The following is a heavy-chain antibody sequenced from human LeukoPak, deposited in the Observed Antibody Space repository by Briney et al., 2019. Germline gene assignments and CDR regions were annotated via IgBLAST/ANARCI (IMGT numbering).Heavy chain of an antibody. Sequence: GASVKVSCKASGGTFSSYAISWVRQAPGQGLEWMGGIIPIFGTANYAQKFQGRVTITADKSTSTAYMELSSLRSEDTAVYYCARDMWELRRDNWFDPWGQGTLVTVSS. D-gene: IGHD1-26*01. CDR3: ARDMWELRRDNWFDP. CDR1: GGTFSSYA. V-gene: IGHV1-69*06. J-gene: IGHJ5*02. CDR2: IIPIFGTA.